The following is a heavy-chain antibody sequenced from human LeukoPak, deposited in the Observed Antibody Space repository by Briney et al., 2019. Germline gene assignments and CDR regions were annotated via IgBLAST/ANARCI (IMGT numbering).Heavy chain of an antibody. J-gene: IGHJ1*01. CDR3: ARDSGYNLNIGYFDH. D-gene: IGHD3-22*01. Sequence: KPSETLSLTCTATSGTISSYYWSWIRQPPAKGLDWIGYIYYNGNTNYNPSLKSRVTISVDTSKNQFSLKLSSVTAADTAVYYCARDSGYNLNIGYFDHWGQGILLTVSS. CDR2: IYYNGNT. CDR1: SGTISSYY. V-gene: IGHV4-59*01.